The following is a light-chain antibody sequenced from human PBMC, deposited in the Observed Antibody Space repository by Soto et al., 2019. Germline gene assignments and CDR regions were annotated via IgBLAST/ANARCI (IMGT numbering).Light chain of an antibody. CDR1: QSVSSN. CDR2: GAS. J-gene: IGKJ3*01. Sequence: EIVMTQSPATLSVSPGERAILSCRASQSVSSNLAWYQQKPGQAPRLLIYGASTRATSIPARFSGSGSGTDFTLTISSLQSEDFAVYYCHQYHHWPPSFTFGPGTKVDIK. CDR3: HQYHHWPPSFT. V-gene: IGKV3-15*01.